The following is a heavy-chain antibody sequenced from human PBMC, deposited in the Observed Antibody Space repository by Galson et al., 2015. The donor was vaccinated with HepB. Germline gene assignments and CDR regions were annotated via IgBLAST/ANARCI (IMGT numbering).Heavy chain of an antibody. CDR3: ARDEGVIYPSGFDY. J-gene: IGHJ4*02. V-gene: IGHV1-18*01. CDR1: GGTFSSYA. Sequence: VKVSCKASGGTFSSYAISWVRQAPGQGLEWMGWISAYNGNTNYAQKLQGRVTMTTDTSTSTAYMELRSLRSDDTAVYYCARDEGVIYPSGFDYWGQGTLVTVSS. CDR2: ISAYNGNT. D-gene: IGHD3-16*02.